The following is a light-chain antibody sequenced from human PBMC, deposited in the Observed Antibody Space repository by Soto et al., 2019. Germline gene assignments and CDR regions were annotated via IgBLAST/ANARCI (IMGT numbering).Light chain of an antibody. CDR2: LEGSGNY. J-gene: IGLJ3*02. CDR1: RGHSSHI. CDR3: ETWDSNIGV. V-gene: IGLV4-60*03. Sequence: QPVLTQSSSASASLGSSVKLTCTLNRGHSSHIIAWHQQQPGKAPRYLMKLEGSGNYNKGSGVPDRFSGSSSGADRYLTISNLQSEDEADYYCETWDSNIGVFGEGTKLTVL.